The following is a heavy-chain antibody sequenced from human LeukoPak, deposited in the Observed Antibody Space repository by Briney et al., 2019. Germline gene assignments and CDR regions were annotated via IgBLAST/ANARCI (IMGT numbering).Heavy chain of an antibody. CDR2: ISSSSSYT. CDR1: GFTFSDYY. CDR3: AKRDGYHNSMDV. Sequence: GGSLRLSCAASGFTFSDYYMSWIRQAPGKGLEWVSYISSSSSYTNYADSVKGRFTISRDNANNTLYLQINSLRVEDTSVYYCAKRDGYHNSMDVSGQGTTVTVSS. V-gene: IGHV3-11*06. J-gene: IGHJ6*02. D-gene: IGHD2-21*01.